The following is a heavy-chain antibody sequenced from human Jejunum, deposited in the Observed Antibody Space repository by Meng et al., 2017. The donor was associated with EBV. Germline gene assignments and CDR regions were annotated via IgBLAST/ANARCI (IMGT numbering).Heavy chain of an antibody. Sequence: QEQLVQSGAEGRTPGSSLKVSCKASGDRFGTYSVSWVRQAPGQGLEWMGNTVPIFGTTSYAQKFQGRVTITADESTRTAFMELRNLRSEDSAMYYCARAGGDYEDYWGQGTLVTVSS. CDR2: TVPIFGTT. V-gene: IGHV1-69*15. CDR3: ARAGGDYEDY. D-gene: IGHD4-17*01. CDR1: GDRFGTYS. J-gene: IGHJ4*02.